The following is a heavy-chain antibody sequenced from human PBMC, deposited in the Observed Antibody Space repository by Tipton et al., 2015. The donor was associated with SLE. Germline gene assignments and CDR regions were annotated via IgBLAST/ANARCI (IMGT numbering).Heavy chain of an antibody. D-gene: IGHD3-22*01. CDR2: IYPGDSDT. J-gene: IGHJ3*02. Sequence: VQLVQTGAEVKKPGESLKISCEGSGYSFTNYWIGWVRQMPGKGLDWMGIIYPGDSDTRYSPSFQGQVTISADKSISTAYLQWSSLKASDTAMYYCARSVGGHYYDSSGYRSDAFDILCQGTMVTVSS. V-gene: IGHV5-51*01. CDR3: ARSVGGHYYDSSGYRSDAFDI. CDR1: GYSFTNYW.